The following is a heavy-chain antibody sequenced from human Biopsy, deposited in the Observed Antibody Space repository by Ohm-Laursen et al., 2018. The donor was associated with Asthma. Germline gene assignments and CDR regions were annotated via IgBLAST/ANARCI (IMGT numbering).Heavy chain of an antibody. D-gene: IGHD6-13*01. CDR2: ISKDASTQ. CDR1: GFSFSNFA. V-gene: IGHV3-30*18. J-gene: IGHJ4*02. Sequence: SLRLSCEASGFSFSNFAIHWVRQAPGKGLEWVGVISKDASTQDYADSVKGRFTISRDNAKNSLYLQMNSLRGADTALYYCVKDIRLQLWGFDSWGQGTLVTVSS. CDR3: VKDIRLQLWGFDS.